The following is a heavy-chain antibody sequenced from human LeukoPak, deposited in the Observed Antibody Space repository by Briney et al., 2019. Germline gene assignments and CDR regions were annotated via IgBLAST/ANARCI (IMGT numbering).Heavy chain of an antibody. V-gene: IGHV3-30*01. CDR2: ISYDGTSK. Sequence: PGRSLRLSCAASGFTFSTYTMHWVRQAPGKGLEWVAVISYDGTSKYYADSVKGRFTISRDNSKNTLYLQMNSLRAEDTAVYYCAKGGLYSKTNSLRYFDLWGRGTLVTVSS. J-gene: IGHJ2*01. CDR1: GFTFSTYT. CDR3: AKGGLYSKTNSLRYFDL. D-gene: IGHD4-23*01.